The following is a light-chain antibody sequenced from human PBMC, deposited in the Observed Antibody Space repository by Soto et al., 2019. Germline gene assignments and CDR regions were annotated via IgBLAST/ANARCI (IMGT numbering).Light chain of an antibody. Sequence: EIVMTQSPATLSVSPGERVTLSCRASESINRNLVWYQKRPGQAPRLVIYGASTRATGIPARFSGSGSGTDFTLTISSLQSEDLAVYYCQQCHNWPRTFGKGTKVEIK. J-gene: IGKJ1*01. V-gene: IGKV3-15*01. CDR3: QQCHNWPRT. CDR1: ESINRN. CDR2: GAS.